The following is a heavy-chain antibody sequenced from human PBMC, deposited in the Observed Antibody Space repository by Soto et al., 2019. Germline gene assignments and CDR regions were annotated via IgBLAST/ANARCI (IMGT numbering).Heavy chain of an antibody. V-gene: IGHV1-8*01. Sequence: ASVKVSCKASGYSFTNNDVSWVRQATGQGLEWMGWMNPGSGDTGYAQKFQGRVTMTRDISIAKAYMELSSLRPDDTAIYYCARMETFGSLNWFDPWGQGTLVTVS. J-gene: IGHJ5*02. CDR2: MNPGSGDT. CDR1: GYSFTNND. D-gene: IGHD3-16*01. CDR3: ARMETFGSLNWFDP.